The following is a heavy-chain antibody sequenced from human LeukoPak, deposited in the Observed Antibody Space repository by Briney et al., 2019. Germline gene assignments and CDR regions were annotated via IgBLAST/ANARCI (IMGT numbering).Heavy chain of an antibody. CDR1: GGSISSYY. CDR2: IYYSGST. J-gene: IGHJ3*02. CDR3: ARDGYYDSSGYYHPAFDI. V-gene: IGHV4-59*01. Sequence: SETLSLTCTVSGGSISSYYWSWIRQPPGKGLERIGYIYYSGSTNYNPSLKSRVTISVDTSKNQFSLKLSSVTAADTAVYYCARDGYYDSSGYYHPAFDIWGQGTMVTVSS. D-gene: IGHD3-22*01.